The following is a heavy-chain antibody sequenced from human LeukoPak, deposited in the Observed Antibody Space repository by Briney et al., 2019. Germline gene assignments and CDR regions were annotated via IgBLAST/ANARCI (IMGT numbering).Heavy chain of an antibody. CDR3: ARGRSGWFDY. D-gene: IGHD6-19*01. J-gene: IGHJ4*02. Sequence: GGSLRLSCAVSGLTLSNYWMHWVRQAPGKGLVWVSRISNDGTSTSYADSVKGRFTISRENAKNSLYLQMNSLRAGDTAVYYCARGRSGWFDYWGQGTLVTVSS. CDR2: ISNDGTST. V-gene: IGHV3-74*01. CDR1: GLTLSNYW.